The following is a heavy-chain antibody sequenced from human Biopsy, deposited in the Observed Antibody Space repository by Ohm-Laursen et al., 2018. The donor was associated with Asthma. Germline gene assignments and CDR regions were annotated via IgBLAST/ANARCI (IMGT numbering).Heavy chain of an antibody. CDR3: ASDFPKDYVRYNFQF. CDR2: HDHEEGGT. Sequence: ASVKVSCKISGYSLTDLSMHWVRQAPGQGLEWMGGHDHEEGGTVNARRFQGRVTITADIFTRTVYMELSSLSSDDTAGYYCASDFPKDYVRYNFQFWGQGTLVTVSS. J-gene: IGHJ4*02. V-gene: IGHV1-24*01. CDR1: GYSLTDLS. D-gene: IGHD4-17*01.